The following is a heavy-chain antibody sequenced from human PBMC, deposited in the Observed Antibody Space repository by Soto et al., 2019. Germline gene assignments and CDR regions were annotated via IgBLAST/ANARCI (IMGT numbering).Heavy chain of an antibody. Sequence: PSVKVSCKASGYTFTGYYMHWVRQAPGQGLEWMGWINPNSGGTNYAQKFQGRVTMTRDTSISTAYMELSRLRSDDTAVYYCARGKSGYHNWFDPWGQGTLVTVSS. V-gene: IGHV1-2*02. CDR1: GYTFTGYY. D-gene: IGHD3-3*01. J-gene: IGHJ5*02. CDR2: INPNSGGT. CDR3: ARGKSGYHNWFDP.